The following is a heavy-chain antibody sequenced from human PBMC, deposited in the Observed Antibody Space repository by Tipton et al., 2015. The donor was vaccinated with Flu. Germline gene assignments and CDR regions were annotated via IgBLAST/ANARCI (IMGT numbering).Heavy chain of an antibody. CDR3: ARHHPYYDFWSGYPFRGYYYMDV. D-gene: IGHD3-3*01. CDR2: INHSGST. J-gene: IGHJ6*03. Sequence: TLSLTCAVYGGSFSGYYWSWIRQPPGKGLEWIGEINHSGSTNYNPSLKSRVTMSVDTSKNQFSLKLSSVTAADTAVYYCARHHPYYDFWSGYPFRGYYYMDVWGKGTTVTVSS. CDR1: GGSFSGYY. V-gene: IGHV4-34*01.